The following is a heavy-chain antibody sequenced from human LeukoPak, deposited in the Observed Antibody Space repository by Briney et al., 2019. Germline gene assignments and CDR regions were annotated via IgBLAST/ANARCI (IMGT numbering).Heavy chain of an antibody. Sequence: GGSLRLSCAASGFTFSTYWMSWVRQAPGKGLEWVANINQGGSEKYYVDSVKGRFTISRDNAKNSLDLQVNSLRVEDTAVYLCARGYCSGGSCYGGGFDYWGQGTLVTVPS. CDR3: ARGYCSGGSCYGGGFDY. CDR2: INQGGSEK. D-gene: IGHD2-15*01. J-gene: IGHJ4*02. V-gene: IGHV3-7*04. CDR1: GFTFSTYW.